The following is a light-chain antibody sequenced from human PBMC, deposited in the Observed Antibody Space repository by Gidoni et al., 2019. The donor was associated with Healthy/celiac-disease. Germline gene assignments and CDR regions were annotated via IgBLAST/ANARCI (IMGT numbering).Light chain of an antibody. CDR3: QQYNSYPWT. V-gene: IGKV1-5*03. J-gene: IGKJ1*01. CDR1: QSISSW. CDR2: KAS. Sequence: DIQMTQSPPTLSASVGDRVTITCRASQSISSWLAWYQQKPGQAPKLLIYKASSLESGVPSRFSGSGSGTEFTLTISSLQPDDFATYYCQQYNSYPWTFGQGTKVEIK.